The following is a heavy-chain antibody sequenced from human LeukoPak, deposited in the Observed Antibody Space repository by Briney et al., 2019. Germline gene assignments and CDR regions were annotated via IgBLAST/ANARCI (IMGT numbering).Heavy chain of an antibody. V-gene: IGHV3-23*01. D-gene: IGHD6-13*01. CDR2: ISGSGGST. CDR1: GFTFSSYA. Sequence: GGSLRLSCAASGFTFSSYAMSWVRQAPGKGLGWVSVISGSGGSTYYADSVKGRFTISRDNSENTLYLQMNSLRAEDTAVYYCAKPGIVAAGTGWFDPWGQGTLVTVSS. CDR3: AKPGIVAAGTGWFDP. J-gene: IGHJ5*02.